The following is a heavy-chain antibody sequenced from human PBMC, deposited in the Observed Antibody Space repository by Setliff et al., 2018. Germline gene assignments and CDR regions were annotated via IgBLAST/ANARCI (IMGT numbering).Heavy chain of an antibody. J-gene: IGHJ6*03. V-gene: IGHV4-31*03. Sequence: SETLSLTCTVSGDSLSGDNYFWSWIRHLPGKGLQWPGHIYYTGSTYYNPSLKSRIDMSVDTSSNQFSLKLSSVTAADTAVYYCARDIRNGYHYYYMDVWGKGTTVTVSS. CDR2: IYYTGST. D-gene: IGHD2-2*02. CDR3: ARDIRNGYHYYYMDV. CDR1: GDSLSGDNYF.